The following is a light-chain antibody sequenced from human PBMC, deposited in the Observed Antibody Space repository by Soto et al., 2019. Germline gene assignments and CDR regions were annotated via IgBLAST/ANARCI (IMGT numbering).Light chain of an antibody. CDR2: DAS. Sequence: EIVLTQSPATLSLSPGERATLSCRASQSVSSWIAWYQQKPGQAPRLLIYDASNRATGIPARFSGSGSGTDFTLTISSLEPEDFAVYYCQQRVNWLTFGGGTKVEIK. V-gene: IGKV3-11*01. J-gene: IGKJ4*01. CDR1: QSVSSW. CDR3: QQRVNWLT.